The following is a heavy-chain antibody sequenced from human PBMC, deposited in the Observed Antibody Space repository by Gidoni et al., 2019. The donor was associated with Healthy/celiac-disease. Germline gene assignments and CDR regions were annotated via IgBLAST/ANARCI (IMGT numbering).Heavy chain of an antibody. D-gene: IGHD1-20*01. J-gene: IGHJ5*02. CDR2: IYYSGST. CDR1: GGSIRRSSYY. V-gene: IGHV4-39*01. Sequence: QLQLQESGPGLVKPSETLSLTCTVSGGSIRRSSYYWGWIRQPPGKGLEWIGSIYYSGSTYYNPSLKSRVTISVDTSKNQFSLKLSSVTAADTAVYYCARHLTGTTWGALNWFDPWGQGTLVTVSS. CDR3: ARHLTGTTWGALNWFDP.